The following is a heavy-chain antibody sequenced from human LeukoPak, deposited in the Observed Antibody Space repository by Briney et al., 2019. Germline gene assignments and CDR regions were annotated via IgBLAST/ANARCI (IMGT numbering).Heavy chain of an antibody. J-gene: IGHJ5*02. Sequence: PSETLSLTCTVSGGSISSHYWSWIRQPAGKGLEWIGRIYTSGSTNYNPSLKSRVTMSVDKTKNQFSLKLSSVTAADTAVYYCARVDRYYDILTGYSRRFNWFDPWGQGTLVTVSS. V-gene: IGHV4-4*07. CDR3: ARVDRYYDILTGYSRRFNWFDP. D-gene: IGHD3-9*01. CDR2: IYTSGST. CDR1: GGSISSHY.